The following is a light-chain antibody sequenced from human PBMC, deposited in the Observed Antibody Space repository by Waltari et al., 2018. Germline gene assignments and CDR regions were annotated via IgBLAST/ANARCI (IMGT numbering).Light chain of an antibody. V-gene: IGLV3-1*01. Sequence: YELSQPPSVSVSTGQNATITCPGDKLAKKFVDWYQQRPGQPPLLVIYKDGDRPSGIPERFSGTNSGNTATLTISGTQVMDEADYYCQAWDVAIVVFGGGTKLTVL. J-gene: IGLJ2*01. CDR1: KLAKKF. CDR2: KDG. CDR3: QAWDVAIVV.